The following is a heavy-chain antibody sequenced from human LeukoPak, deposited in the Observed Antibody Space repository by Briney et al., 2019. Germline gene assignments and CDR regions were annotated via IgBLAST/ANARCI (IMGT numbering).Heavy chain of an antibody. CDR2: ISSSSSYI. CDR3: ARDARRGVFDY. J-gene: IGHJ4*02. D-gene: IGHD3-16*01. V-gene: IGHV3-21*01. CDR1: GFTFSSYS. Sequence: GGSLRLSCAASGFTFSSYSMNWVRQAPGKGLEWVSSISSSSSYIYYADSVKGRFTISRDNAKKSLYLQMNSLRAEDTAVYYCARDARRGVFDYWGQGTLVTVSS.